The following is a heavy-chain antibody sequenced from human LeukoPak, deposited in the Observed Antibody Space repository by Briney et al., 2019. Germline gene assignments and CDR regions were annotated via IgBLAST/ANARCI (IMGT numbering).Heavy chain of an antibody. Sequence: GASVKVSCKASGGTFSSYTISWVRQAPGQGLEWMGRIIPIIGIANYAQKFQGRVTITADKSTSTAYMELSSLRSEDTAVYYCASKNEYSNYDYWGQGTLVTVSS. D-gene: IGHD4-11*01. J-gene: IGHJ4*02. CDR3: ASKNEYSNYDY. CDR2: IIPIIGIA. CDR1: GGTFSSYT. V-gene: IGHV1-69*02.